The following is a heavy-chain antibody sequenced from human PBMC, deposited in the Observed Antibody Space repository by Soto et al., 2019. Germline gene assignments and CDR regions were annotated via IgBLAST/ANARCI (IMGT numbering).Heavy chain of an antibody. CDR2: IWYDGSNK. CDR3: ARDQRGADILTGYHTYYYYGMAV. J-gene: IGHJ6*02. Sequence: GGSLRLSCAASGFTFSSYGMHWVRQAPGKGLEWVAVIWYDGSNKYYADSVKGRFTISRDNSKNTLYLQMNSLRAEDTAVYYCARDQRGADILTGYHTYYYYGMAVWGQGTTVTVSS. D-gene: IGHD3-9*01. V-gene: IGHV3-33*01. CDR1: GFTFSSYG.